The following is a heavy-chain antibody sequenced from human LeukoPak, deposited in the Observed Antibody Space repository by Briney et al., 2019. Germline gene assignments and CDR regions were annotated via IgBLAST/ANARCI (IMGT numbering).Heavy chain of an antibody. CDR1: GLTFRSYS. V-gene: IGHV3-21*01. D-gene: IGHD5-18*01. Sequence: GGSLRLSCEASGLTFRSYSMNWVRQVPGKGLEWVSSINPSSSYIYYADSVKGRFTISRDNDKNTLYLQMNSLRDEDTAVYYCARGGSGYSYGKIDSWGQGILVTVSS. J-gene: IGHJ4*02. CDR3: ARGGSGYSYGKIDS. CDR2: INPSSSYI.